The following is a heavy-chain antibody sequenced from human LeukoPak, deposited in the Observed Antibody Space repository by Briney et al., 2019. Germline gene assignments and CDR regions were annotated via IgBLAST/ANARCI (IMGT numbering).Heavy chain of an antibody. Sequence: SETLSLTCTVSGYSISSGYYWGWIRQPPGKGPEWIGSIYHSGSTYYNPSLKSRVTISVDTSKNQYSLKLSSVTAADTAVYYCARLNFWSGYLDYWGQGTLVTVSS. J-gene: IGHJ4*02. D-gene: IGHD3-3*01. CDR3: ARLNFWSGYLDY. CDR1: GYSISSGYY. CDR2: IYHSGST. V-gene: IGHV4-38-2*02.